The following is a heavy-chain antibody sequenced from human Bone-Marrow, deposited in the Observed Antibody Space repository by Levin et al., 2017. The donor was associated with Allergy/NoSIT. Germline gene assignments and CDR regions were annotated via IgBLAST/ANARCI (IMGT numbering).Heavy chain of an antibody. CDR1: GFTFSNAW. V-gene: IGHV3-15*01. CDR2: IKSKTDGGTT. CDR3: TTHRITMVRGVSLGFDY. D-gene: IGHD3-10*01. J-gene: IGHJ4*02. Sequence: GGSLRLSCAASGFTFSNAWMSWVRQAPGKGLEWVGRIKSKTDGGTTDYAAPVKGRFTISRDDSKNTLYLQMNSLKTEDTAVYYCTTHRITMVRGVSLGFDYWGQGTLVTVSS.